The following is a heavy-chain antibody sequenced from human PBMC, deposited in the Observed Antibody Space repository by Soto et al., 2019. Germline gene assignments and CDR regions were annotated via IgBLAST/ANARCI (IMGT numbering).Heavy chain of an antibody. Sequence: QVQLVQSGAEVKKPGSSVKVSCKASGGTFSSYAINWVRQAPGQGLERMGGIIPIFATADYAQKFQGRVTITADESTSTAYMELSSLSSEDTAVYYCAQCLLGVNYYYGMDVWGQGTTVTVSS. CDR2: IIPIFATA. CDR3: AQCLLGVNYYYGMDV. V-gene: IGHV1-69*12. D-gene: IGHD3-16*01. CDR1: GGTFSSYA. J-gene: IGHJ6*02.